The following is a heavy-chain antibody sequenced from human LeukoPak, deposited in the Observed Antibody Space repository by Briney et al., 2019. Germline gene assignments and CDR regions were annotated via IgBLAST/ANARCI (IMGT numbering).Heavy chain of an antibody. J-gene: IGHJ4*02. CDR2: IKKDGSQK. Sequence: PGGSLRLSCAASGFTFSSFWMSWVRQAPGKGLEWVANIKKDGSQKYYVDSVEGRFTISRDNAKNSLYLQMDSLRVDDTAVYYCTRVFGGYVVSDYWGQGTLVTVSS. CDR1: GFTFSSFW. V-gene: IGHV3-7*03. CDR3: TRVFGGYVVSDY. D-gene: IGHD3-10*02.